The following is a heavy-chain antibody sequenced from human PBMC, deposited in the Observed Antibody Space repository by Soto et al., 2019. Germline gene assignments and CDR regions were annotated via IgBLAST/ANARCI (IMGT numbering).Heavy chain of an antibody. D-gene: IGHD3-22*01. J-gene: IGHJ4*02. CDR3: AAARGDRSGYYFDY. Sequence: SVKVCFKASGFPFTTSALQLVRQARGQRLEWIGWIVVGSGNTNYAQKFQERVTITRDMSTSTAYMELSSLRSEDTAVYYCAAARGDRSGYYFDYWGQGTLVTVSS. V-gene: IGHV1-58*01. CDR2: IVVGSGNT. CDR1: GFPFTTSA.